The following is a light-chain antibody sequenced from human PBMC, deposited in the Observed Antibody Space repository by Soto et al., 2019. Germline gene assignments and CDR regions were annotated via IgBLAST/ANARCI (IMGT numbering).Light chain of an antibody. J-gene: IGKJ4*01. CDR1: QTVRNNY. CDR2: DAS. CDR3: QQFSSYPLP. V-gene: IGKV3-20*01. Sequence: EVGLTQSPGTLSLTQGERATLSCRASQTVRNNYLAWYQQKPGQAPRLLIYDASSRATGIPDRFSGGGSGTDFTLTISRLEPEDFAVYYCQQFSSYPLPFGGGTKV.